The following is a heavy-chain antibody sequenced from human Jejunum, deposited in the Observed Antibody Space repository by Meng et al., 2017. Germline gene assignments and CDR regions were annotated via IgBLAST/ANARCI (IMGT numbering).Heavy chain of an antibody. CDR3: ARGWKYAWFN. Sequence: QVQRQESGPGLVRPSGARSLTCAVSGGFSSIYWWSWLRQPPGKGLEWIGEMHQSGSSNYNPSLKSRLTMSVDESKNHFSLKLNSVTAADTAVYYCARGWKYAWFNWGQGTLVTVSS. D-gene: IGHD1-7*01. J-gene: IGHJ4*02. CDR2: MHQSGSS. V-gene: IGHV4-4*02. CDR1: GGFSSIYW.